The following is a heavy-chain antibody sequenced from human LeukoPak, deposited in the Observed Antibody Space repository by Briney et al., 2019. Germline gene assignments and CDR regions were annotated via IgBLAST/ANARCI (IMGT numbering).Heavy chain of an antibody. J-gene: IGHJ6*03. CDR1: GFTFSSYS. CDR3: ARDRGAAMHYYYYYMDV. CDR2: INSDGSST. V-gene: IGHV3-74*01. D-gene: IGHD2-2*01. Sequence: PGGSLRLSCAASGFTFSSYSMNWVRQAPGKGLVSVSRINSDGSSTSYADSVKGRFTISRDNAKNTLYLQMNSLRAEDTAVYYCARDRGAAMHYYYYYMDVWGKGTTVTVSS.